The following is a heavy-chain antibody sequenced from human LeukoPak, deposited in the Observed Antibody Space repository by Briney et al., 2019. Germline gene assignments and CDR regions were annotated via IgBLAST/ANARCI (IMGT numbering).Heavy chain of an antibody. D-gene: IGHD5-18*01. CDR3: AKDLNVRGYSYGIDY. J-gene: IGHJ4*02. CDR2: ISGSGGST. CDR1: GFTFSSYA. Sequence: GGSLRLSCAASGFTFSSYAMSWVRQAPGKGLEWVSAISGSGGSTYHADSVKGRFTISIDNSKNTLYLQMNSLRAEDTAVYYCAKDLNVRGYSYGIDYWGQGTLVTVSS. V-gene: IGHV3-23*01.